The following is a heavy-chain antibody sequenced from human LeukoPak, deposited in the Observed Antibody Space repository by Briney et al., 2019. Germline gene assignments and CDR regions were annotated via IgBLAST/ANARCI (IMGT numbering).Heavy chain of an antibody. CDR2: INPNTGDT. Sequence: ASVKVSRKASGYIFTAYYMHWVRQAPGQGFEWMGWINPNTGDTSYAQKFQGRVTMTRDTTISTACMDLSSLTSDDAAVYYCASYPRYVSSPPFDYWGQGTQVSVSS. CDR1: GYIFTAYY. CDR3: ASYPRYVSSPPFDY. D-gene: IGHD2-15*01. V-gene: IGHV1-2*02. J-gene: IGHJ4*02.